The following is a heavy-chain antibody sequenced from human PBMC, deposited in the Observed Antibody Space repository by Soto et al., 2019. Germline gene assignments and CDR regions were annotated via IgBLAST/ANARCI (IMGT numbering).Heavy chain of an antibody. J-gene: IGHJ1*01. D-gene: IGHD2-15*01. CDR2: IYYSGST. V-gene: IGHV4-59*01. Sequence: SETLSLTCTVSGGSISSYYWSWIRQPPGKGLEWIGYIYYSGSTNYNPSLKSRVTISVDTSKNQFSLKLSSVTAADTAVYYCARSRYCSGGSCQFQHWGQGTLVTVSS. CDR3: ARSRYCSGGSCQFQH. CDR1: GGSISSYY.